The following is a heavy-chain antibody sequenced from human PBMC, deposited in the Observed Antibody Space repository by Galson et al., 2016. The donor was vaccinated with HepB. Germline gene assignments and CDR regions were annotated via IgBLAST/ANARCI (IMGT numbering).Heavy chain of an antibody. V-gene: IGHV4-61*01. CDR3: AKDNSGSYIDY. D-gene: IGHD1-26*01. CDR2: YHYSGNT. Sequence: ETLSLTCSISGVSVSNDRLYWSWIRQPPGKGLEWIGFYHYSGNTNYNASLKSRVTISFDTSKNQFSQKLRSVTAADTAVYYCAKDNSGSYIDYWGQGILVTASS. CDR1: GVSVSNDRLY. J-gene: IGHJ4*02.